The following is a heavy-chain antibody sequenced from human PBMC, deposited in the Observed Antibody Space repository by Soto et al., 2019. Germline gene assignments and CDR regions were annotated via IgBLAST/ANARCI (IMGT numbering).Heavy chain of an antibody. Sequence: VKVSCKASGGTFRSYAISWVRQAPGQGLEWMGGIIPIFGTANYAQKFQGRVTITADESTSTAYMELSSLRSEDTAVYYCARDMGTYKGWFDPWGQGTLVTVSS. V-gene: IGHV1-69*13. D-gene: IGHD1-1*01. CDR2: IIPIFGTA. CDR1: GGTFRSYA. J-gene: IGHJ5*02. CDR3: ARDMGTYKGWFDP.